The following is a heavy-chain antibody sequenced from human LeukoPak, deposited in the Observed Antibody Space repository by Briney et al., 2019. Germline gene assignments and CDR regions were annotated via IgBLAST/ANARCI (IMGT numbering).Heavy chain of an antibody. Sequence: LAASVKVSCTASGYTFTSYGISWVRQAPGQGLEWMGWISAYNGNTNYAQKLQGRVTMTTDTSTSTAYVELRSLRSDDTAVYYCARDLEHSSSWYDYWGQGTLVTVSS. D-gene: IGHD6-13*01. V-gene: IGHV1-18*01. CDR3: ARDLEHSSSWYDY. CDR2: ISAYNGNT. CDR1: GYTFTSYG. J-gene: IGHJ4*02.